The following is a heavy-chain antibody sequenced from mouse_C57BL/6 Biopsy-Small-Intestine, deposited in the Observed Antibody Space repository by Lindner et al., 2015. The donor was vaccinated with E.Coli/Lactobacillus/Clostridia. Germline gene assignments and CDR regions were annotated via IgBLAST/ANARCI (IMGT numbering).Heavy chain of an antibody. Sequence: VQLQESGGDLVKPGGSLKLSCAASGFTFISYGMSWVRQTPDKRLEWVATISSGGSYTYYPDSVKGRFTISRDNAKNTLYLQMSSLKSEDTAMYYCARRDRRYFDYWGQGTTLTVSS. J-gene: IGHJ2*01. CDR3: ARRDRRYFDY. CDR2: ISSGGSYT. CDR1: GFTFISYG. V-gene: IGHV5-6*01.